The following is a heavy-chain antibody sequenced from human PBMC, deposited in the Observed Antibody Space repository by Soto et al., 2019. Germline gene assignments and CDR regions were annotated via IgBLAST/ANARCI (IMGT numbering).Heavy chain of an antibody. Sequence: SQTLSLTCTVSGGSISSGDYYWSLIPEPPGKGLEWIGYIYSSGSTYYNRSLKSRVTISVDTSKNQSSLKRSSATAADTAVYYCARDRVVEGIRFDPWGQGTLVTVSS. CDR1: GGSISSGDYY. CDR2: IYSSGST. V-gene: IGHV4-30-4*01. CDR3: ARDRVVEGIRFDP. D-gene: IGHD2-2*01. J-gene: IGHJ5*02.